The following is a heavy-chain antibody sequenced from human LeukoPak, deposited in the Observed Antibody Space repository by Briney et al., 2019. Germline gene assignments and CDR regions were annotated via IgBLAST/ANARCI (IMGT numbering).Heavy chain of an antibody. J-gene: IGHJ4*02. CDR2: INHSGST. Sequence: SETLSLTCAVYGGSFSGYYWSWIRQPPGKGLEWIGEINHSGSTNYNPSLKSRVTISVDTSKNQFSLKLSSVIAADTAVYYCARRRYYGSGSYFHWGQGTLVTVSS. V-gene: IGHV4-34*01. D-gene: IGHD3-10*01. CDR3: ARRRYYGSGSYFH. CDR1: GGSFSGYY.